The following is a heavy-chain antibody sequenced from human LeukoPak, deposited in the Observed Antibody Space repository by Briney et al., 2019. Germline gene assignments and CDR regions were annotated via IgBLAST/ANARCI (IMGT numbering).Heavy chain of an antibody. D-gene: IGHD2-2*01. CDR3: ARMPASEYYYYGMDV. J-gene: IGHJ6*02. Sequence: ASVTVSCKVSGYTLTELSMRWVRQAPGKGLEWMGGFDPEDGETIYAQKFQGRVTMTEDTSTDTAYMELSSLRSEDTAVYYCARMPASEYYYYGMDVWGQGTTVTVSS. CDR2: FDPEDGET. V-gene: IGHV1-24*01. CDR1: GYTLTELS.